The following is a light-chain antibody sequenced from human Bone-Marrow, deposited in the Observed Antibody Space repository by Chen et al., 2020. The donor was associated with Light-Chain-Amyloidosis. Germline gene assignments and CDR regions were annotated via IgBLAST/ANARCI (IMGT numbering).Light chain of an antibody. CDR3: QVWDRSSDRPV. CDR1: NIGSTS. Sequence: SYVLTQPSSVSVAPGQTATIAWGGNNIGSTSVHWYQQTPGQAPLLVVYDDSDRPSGIPERLAGSNSGNTATLTNSRVEAGDEADYYCQVWDRSSDRPVFGGGTKLTVL. V-gene: IGLV3-21*02. CDR2: DDS. J-gene: IGLJ3*02.